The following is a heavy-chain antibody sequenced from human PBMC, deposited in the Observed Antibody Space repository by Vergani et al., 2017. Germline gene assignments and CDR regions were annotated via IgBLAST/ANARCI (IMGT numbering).Heavy chain of an antibody. CDR3: TRHWAVVAANNWFDP. V-gene: IGHV4-38-2*02. CDR1: GYSISSGYY. Sequence: QVQLQESGPGLVKPSETLSLTCTVSGYSISSGYYWGWIRQPPGKGLEWIGSIYHSGNTYYNPSLKSRVTISVDTSKNQFSLKLSSVTAADTAVYYCTRHWAVVAANNWFDPWCQGTLVTVSS. CDR2: IYHSGNT. D-gene: IGHD2-15*01. J-gene: IGHJ5*02.